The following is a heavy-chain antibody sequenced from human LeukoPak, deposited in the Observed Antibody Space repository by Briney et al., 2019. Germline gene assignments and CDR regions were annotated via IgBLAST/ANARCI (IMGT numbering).Heavy chain of an antibody. J-gene: IGHJ6*02. V-gene: IGHV6-1*01. CDR3: ARDRVAVAGTLIYYYYGMDV. Sequence: SQTLSLTCAISGDSVSSNSAAWNWIRQSPSRGLERLGRTNYRTKWYNDYAVSVKSRITTNPDTSKNQFSLQLNSVTPEDTAVYYCARDRVAVAGTLIYYYYGMDVWGQGTTVTVSS. CDR2: TNYRTKWYN. CDR1: GDSVSSNSAA. D-gene: IGHD6-19*01.